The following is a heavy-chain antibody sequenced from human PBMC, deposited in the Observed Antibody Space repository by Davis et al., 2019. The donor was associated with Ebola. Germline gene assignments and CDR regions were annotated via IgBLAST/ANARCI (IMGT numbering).Heavy chain of an antibody. D-gene: IGHD3-3*01. V-gene: IGHV1-18*04. J-gene: IGHJ4*02. CDR2: ISTYNGNT. CDR1: GYTFSNYY. CDR3: ARDWSGY. Sequence: ASVKVSCKASGYTFSNYYLHWVRQAPGQGLEWMGWISTYNGNTNYAQKLQGRVTMTTDTSTSTAYMELRSLTSDDTAVYYCARDWSGYWGQGTLVTVSS.